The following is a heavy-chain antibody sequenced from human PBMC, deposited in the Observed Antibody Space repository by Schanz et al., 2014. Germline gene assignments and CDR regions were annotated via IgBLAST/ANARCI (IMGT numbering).Heavy chain of an antibody. CDR1: EYSFTSYS. CDR3: AKAEYDILTDSYSRLDP. J-gene: IGHJ5*02. V-gene: IGHV1-3*04. CDR2: INTGSGDT. D-gene: IGHD3-9*01. Sequence: QVHLVQSGAEVKRPGASVKVSCKASEYSFTSYSMHWVRQAPGQRLEWMGWINTGSGDTKYSQNFQGRVTITRDTSASTAYMELRSLRSDDTAVYYCAKAEYDILTDSYSRLDPWGQGTLVNDSS.